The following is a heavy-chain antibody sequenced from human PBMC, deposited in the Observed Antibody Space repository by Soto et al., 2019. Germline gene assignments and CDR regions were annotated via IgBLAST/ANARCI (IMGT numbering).Heavy chain of an antibody. J-gene: IGHJ5*02. D-gene: IGHD5-18*01. Sequence: TLSLTCTVSGCSISNNNYFWGWVRQPPGKGLEWIGSAAYSGGTYKNPSLKSRVTVSVDTSKNQFSLKLTSVTAADTAVYYRARGCPLDTAMVTGVWFDPWGQGTLVTVSS. CDR1: GCSISNNNYF. CDR3: ARGCPLDTAMVTGVWFDP. CDR2: AAYSGGT. V-gene: IGHV4-39*01.